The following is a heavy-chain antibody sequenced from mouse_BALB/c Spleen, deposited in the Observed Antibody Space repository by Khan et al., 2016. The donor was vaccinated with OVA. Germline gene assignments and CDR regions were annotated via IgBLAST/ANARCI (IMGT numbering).Heavy chain of an antibody. V-gene: IGHV1S29*02. D-gene: IGHD2-2*01. CDR3: ARSGYDSFAY. CDR1: GYTFTDYN. Sequence: VQLQQSGPELVKPGASVKISCKASGYTFTDYNMDWVKQSHGESLEWIGYIFPNNGGTGYNQQFKTQATLTVNNSSSTAYMELRSMTSEASAVYYCARSGYDSFAYWGQGTLVTVSA. J-gene: IGHJ3*01. CDR2: IFPNNGGT.